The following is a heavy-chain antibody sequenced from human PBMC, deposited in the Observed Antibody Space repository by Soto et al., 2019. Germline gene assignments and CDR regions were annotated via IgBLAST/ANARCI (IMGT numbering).Heavy chain of an antibody. V-gene: IGHV3-23*01. Sequence: EVQLLESGGGLVQPGGSLRLSCAASGFTFSSYAMSWVRQAPGKGLEWVSAISGSGGSTYYADSVKGRFTISRDNSKNTLYLQMNSLRAEDTAVYYCAKEIWGSFGLDYYYYGMDVWGQGTTVTVSS. CDR2: ISGSGGST. CDR3: AKEIWGSFGLDYYYYGMDV. D-gene: IGHD7-27*01. J-gene: IGHJ6*02. CDR1: GFTFSSYA.